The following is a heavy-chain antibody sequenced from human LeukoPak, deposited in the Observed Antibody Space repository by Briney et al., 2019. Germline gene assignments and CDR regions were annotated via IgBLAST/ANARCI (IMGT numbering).Heavy chain of an antibody. Sequence: PGGSLRLSCAASGFTFSSYSMNWVRQAPGKGLEWVSYIGSSNSPISYADSVKGRFTISRDNAKNSLYLQMNSLRAEDTAVYYCARDLHWAFDYWGQGTLVSVSS. V-gene: IGHV3-48*01. CDR3: ARDLHWAFDY. D-gene: IGHD7-27*01. J-gene: IGHJ4*02. CDR1: GFTFSSYS. CDR2: IGSSNSPI.